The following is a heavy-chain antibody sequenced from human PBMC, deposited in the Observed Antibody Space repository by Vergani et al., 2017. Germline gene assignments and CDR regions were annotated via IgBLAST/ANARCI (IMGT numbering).Heavy chain of an antibody. J-gene: IGHJ3*02. CDR1: GYTFTSYY. D-gene: IGHD3-22*01. CDR3: ARDPNYYDSSGYYLGGFDI. Sequence: QVQLVQSGAEVKKPGASVKVSCKASGYTFTSYYMHWVRQAPGQGLEWMGIINPSGGSTSYAQKFQGRVTMTRDTSTNTVYMELSSLRSEDTAVYYCARDPNYYDSSGYYLGGFDIWGQGTMVTVSS. V-gene: IGHV1-46*03. CDR2: INPSGGST.